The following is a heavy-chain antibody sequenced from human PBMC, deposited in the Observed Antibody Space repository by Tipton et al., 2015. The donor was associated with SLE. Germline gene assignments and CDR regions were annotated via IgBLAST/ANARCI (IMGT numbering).Heavy chain of an antibody. CDR3: AKVGGTTYGWNFDL. J-gene: IGHJ2*01. CDR1: GFTFHNYW. Sequence: SLRLSCAASGFTFHNYWMHWVRQAPGKGLVWVSRLSTDGSVTTYADSVKGRLTISRDNAKNTLYLLMGSVRPEDMAVYYCAKVGGTTYGWNFDLWGRGTQVTVSS. V-gene: IGHV3-74*01. D-gene: IGHD1-7*01. CDR2: LSTDGSVT.